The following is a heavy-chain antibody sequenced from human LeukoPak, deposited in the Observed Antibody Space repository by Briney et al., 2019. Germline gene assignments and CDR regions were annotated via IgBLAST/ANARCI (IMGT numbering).Heavy chain of an antibody. CDR2: IKEDGSEK. V-gene: IGHV3-7*03. D-gene: IGHD3-16*02. Sequence: GGSLRLSCAATGFTFSSYAMSWVRQAPGKGLEWVANIKEDGSEKYYMDSVKGRFTISRDNAKNSLYLQINSLRVDDTAVYYCARESYYFDYWGQGTLVTVSS. CDR1: GFTFSSYA. CDR3: ARESYYFDY. J-gene: IGHJ4*02.